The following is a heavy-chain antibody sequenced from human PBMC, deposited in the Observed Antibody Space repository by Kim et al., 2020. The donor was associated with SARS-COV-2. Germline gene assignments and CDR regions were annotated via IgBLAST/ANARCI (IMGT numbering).Heavy chain of an antibody. V-gene: IGHV1-69*13. CDR2: IIPIFGTA. CDR1: GGTFSSYA. Sequence: SVKVSCKASGGTFSSYAISWVRQAPGQGLEWMGGIIPIFGTANYAQKFQGRVTITADESTSTAYMELSSLRSEDTAVYYCARGRGIAAAGTWVYWGQGTLVTVSS. J-gene: IGHJ4*02. D-gene: IGHD6-13*01. CDR3: ARGRGIAAAGTWVY.